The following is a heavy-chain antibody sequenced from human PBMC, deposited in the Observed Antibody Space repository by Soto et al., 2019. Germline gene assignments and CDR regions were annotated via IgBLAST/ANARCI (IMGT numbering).Heavy chain of an antibody. V-gene: IGHV3-7*05. CDR3: ARDFCGDYSYYFDY. CDR2: IKQDGSEK. J-gene: IGHJ4*02. D-gene: IGHD4-17*01. CDR1: GFTFRSYW. Sequence: PGGSLRLSCAASGFTFRSYWMSWVRQAPGKGLEWVANIKQDGSEKYYVDSVKGRFTISRDNAKNSLYLQMNSLRAEDTAAYYCARDFCGDYSYYFDYWGQGTLVTVSS.